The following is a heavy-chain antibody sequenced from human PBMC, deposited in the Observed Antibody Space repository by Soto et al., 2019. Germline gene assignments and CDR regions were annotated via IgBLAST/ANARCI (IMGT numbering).Heavy chain of an antibody. CDR2: IYWDDDK. J-gene: IGHJ4*02. V-gene: IGHV2-5*02. Sequence: QITLKESGPTLVKPTQTLTLTCTFSGFSLSTSGVGVGWIRQPPGKALEWLALIYWDDDKRYSPSLKSRLTITKDTSKNQVVLTMTNMDPVDTATYYCAHRIDDSSGRDIWYFDYWGQGTLVTVSS. CDR1: GFSLSTSGVG. CDR3: AHRIDDSSGRDIWYFDY. D-gene: IGHD3-22*01.